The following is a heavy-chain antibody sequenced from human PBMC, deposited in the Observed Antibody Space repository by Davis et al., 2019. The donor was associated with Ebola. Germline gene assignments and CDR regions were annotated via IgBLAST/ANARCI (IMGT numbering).Heavy chain of an antibody. Sequence: MPSETLSLTCTVSGGSISSYYWSWIRQPPGKGLEWIAYIHYSGGSNYNPSLKSRVTISVDTSKNQFSLKLSSVTAADTAVYYCARRAARDGYFDYWGQGTLVTVSS. D-gene: IGHD6-6*01. CDR2: IHYSGGS. V-gene: IGHV4-59*01. CDR1: GGSISSYY. CDR3: ARRAARDGYFDY. J-gene: IGHJ4*02.